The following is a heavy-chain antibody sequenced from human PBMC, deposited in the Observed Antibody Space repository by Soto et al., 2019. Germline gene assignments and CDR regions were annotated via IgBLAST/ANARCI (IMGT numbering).Heavy chain of an antibody. CDR1: GFTFSSYG. D-gene: IGHD6-19*01. CDR3: AAEAVSSGWFYYYYYCMDV. Sequence: GGSLRLSCAASGFTFSSYGMHWVRQAPGKGLEWVAVISYDGSNKYYADSVKGRFTISRDNSKNTLYLQMNSLRAEDTAVYYCAAEAVSSGWFYYYYYCMDVWGQGTTVTVSS. CDR2: ISYDGSNK. J-gene: IGHJ6*02. V-gene: IGHV3-30*03.